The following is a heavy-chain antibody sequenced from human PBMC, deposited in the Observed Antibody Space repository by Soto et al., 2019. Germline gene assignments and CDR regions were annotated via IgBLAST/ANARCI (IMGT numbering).Heavy chain of an antibody. Sequence: ASVKVSCKASGYTFTSYGISWVRQAPGQGLEWMGWISAYNGNTNYAQKFQGRVTITADKSTSTAYMELSSLRSEDTAVYYCARGRYDSSGWWGQGTLVTVSS. CDR1: GYTFTSYG. D-gene: IGHD3-22*01. CDR2: ISAYNGNT. V-gene: IGHV1-18*01. CDR3: ARGRYDSSGW. J-gene: IGHJ4*02.